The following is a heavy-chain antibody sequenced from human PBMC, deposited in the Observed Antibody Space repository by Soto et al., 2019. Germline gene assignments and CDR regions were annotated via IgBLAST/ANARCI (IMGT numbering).Heavy chain of an antibody. J-gene: IGHJ4*02. CDR2: INHSGST. Sequence: SGTLSPTCAVYGGSFRGYYWGWIRQPPGKGLEWIGEINHSGSTNYNPSLKSRVTISVDTSKNQFSLKLSSVTAADTAVYYCARVGGGWPPGLDYWGQGTLVTVSS. CDR1: GGSFRGYY. CDR3: ARVGGGWPPGLDY. V-gene: IGHV4-34*01. D-gene: IGHD6-19*01.